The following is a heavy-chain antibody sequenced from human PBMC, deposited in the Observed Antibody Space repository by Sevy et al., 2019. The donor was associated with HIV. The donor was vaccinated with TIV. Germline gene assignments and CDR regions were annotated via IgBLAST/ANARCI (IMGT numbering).Heavy chain of an antibody. CDR1: GFTVSSNY. CDR3: TRDYLGRNRFDP. J-gene: IGHJ5*02. Sequence: GGSLRLSCAASGFTVSSNYMTWVRQAPGKGLEWVSVIYAGGSTYYADSVKGRFTISRDDSKNTLYLQLNSLRAEDTAIYYCTRDYLGRNRFDPWGQGTLVTVSS. V-gene: IGHV3-66*01. CDR2: IYAGGST.